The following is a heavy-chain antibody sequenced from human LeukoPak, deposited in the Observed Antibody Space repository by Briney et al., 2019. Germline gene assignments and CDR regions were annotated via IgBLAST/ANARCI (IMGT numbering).Heavy chain of an antibody. D-gene: IGHD6-13*01. CDR3: AREQPGP. V-gene: IGHV3-23*01. CDR1: GLTFSSCA. J-gene: IGHJ5*02. Sequence: PGGSLRLSCAASGLTFSSCAMTWVRQAPGKGLEWVSGISDSGGRTYYADSVKGRFTISRDNVKNTLYLQMNSLRAEDTAVYFCAREQPGPWGQGTLVTVSS. CDR2: ISDSGGRT.